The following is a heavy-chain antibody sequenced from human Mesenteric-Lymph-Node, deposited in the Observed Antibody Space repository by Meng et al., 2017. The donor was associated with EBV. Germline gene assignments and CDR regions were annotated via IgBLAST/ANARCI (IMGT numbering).Heavy chain of an antibody. CDR2: IYYSGST. D-gene: IGHD6-13*01. CDR3: ARPDSSSWIHFDY. Sequence: GPGLVRPSETLSSLCPVSGVSISSSSSYWGWSRRAPGKGLEWIGGIYYSGSTYYNPSLKSRVTISVDTSKNQFSLKLSSVTAADTAVYYCARPDSSSWIHFDYWGQGTLVTVSS. J-gene: IGHJ4*02. CDR1: GVSISSSSSY. V-gene: IGHV4-39*01.